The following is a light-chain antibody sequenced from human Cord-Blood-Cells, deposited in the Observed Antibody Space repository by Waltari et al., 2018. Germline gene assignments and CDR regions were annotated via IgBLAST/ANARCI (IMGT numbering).Light chain of an antibody. CDR1: SSDVGSFNL. CDR2: EGS. Sequence: QSALTQPASVSGSPGQSITLSCPGTSSDVGSFNLFSWYQQHPGKSPKIMIYEGSKRPSGVSNRLSGSKSGNTASLTTSGLQAEDEADYYCCSYAGSSTVVFGGGTKLTVL. CDR3: CSYAGSSTVV. J-gene: IGLJ2*01. V-gene: IGLV2-23*01.